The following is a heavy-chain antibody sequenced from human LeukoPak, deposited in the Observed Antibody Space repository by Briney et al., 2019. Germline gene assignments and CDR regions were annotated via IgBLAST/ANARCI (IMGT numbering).Heavy chain of an antibody. CDR3: ARDAAPHDSSGYFDY. V-gene: IGHV3-33*01. Sequence: GRSLRLSCAASGFTFSSYGMHWVRQAPGKRLEWVAVIWYDGSNKYYADPVKGRFTISRDNSKNTLYLQMNSLRAEDTAVYYCARDAAPHDSSGYFDYWGQGTLVTVSS. CDR2: IWYDGSNK. J-gene: IGHJ4*02. CDR1: GFTFSSYG. D-gene: IGHD3-22*01.